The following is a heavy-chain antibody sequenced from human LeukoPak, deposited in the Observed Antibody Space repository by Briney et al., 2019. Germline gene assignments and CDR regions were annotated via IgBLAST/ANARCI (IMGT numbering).Heavy chain of an antibody. Sequence: GGSLRLSCAASGFTISNYAMSWVRQAPGKGLEWVAGISESDGSTYYADSVKGRFTISRHNSKNSLYLQMNSLRAEDTAVYYCAKVPLWCGSYFLYYYYMDVWGKGTTVTVSS. CDR1: GFTISNYA. J-gene: IGHJ6*03. CDR3: AKVPLWCGSYFLYYYYMDV. D-gene: IGHD1-26*01. CDR2: ISESDGST. V-gene: IGHV3-23*01.